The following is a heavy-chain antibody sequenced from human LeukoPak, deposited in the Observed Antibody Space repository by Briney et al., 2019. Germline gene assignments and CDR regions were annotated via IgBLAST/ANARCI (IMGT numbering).Heavy chain of an antibody. J-gene: IGHJ4*02. D-gene: IGHD4-23*01. V-gene: IGHV4-4*02. CDR3: AAWGVDYGGNFDYSDY. CDR2: IYHSGST. CDR1: GGSISSSNW. Sequence: SGTLSLTCAVSGGSISSSNWWSWVRQPPGKGLEWIGEIYHSGSTNYNPSLKSRVTISVDKSKNQFSLKLSSVTAADTATYYCAAWGVDYGGNFDYSDYWGQGTLVTVSS.